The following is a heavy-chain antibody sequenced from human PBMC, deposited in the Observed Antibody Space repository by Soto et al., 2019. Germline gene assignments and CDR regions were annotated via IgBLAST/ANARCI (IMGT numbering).Heavy chain of an antibody. CDR2: IGTTGDT. Sequence: GGSLRLSCSASGFTFSSYDMHWVRQGTGKGLEWVSAIGTTGDTYYAGSVKGRFTISRENAKNSLYLQMNSLRAGDTAIYYCAKDLDSSSWYYYYYGMDVWGQGTTVTVSS. D-gene: IGHD6-13*01. V-gene: IGHV3-13*04. J-gene: IGHJ6*02. CDR3: AKDLDSSSWYYYYYGMDV. CDR1: GFTFSSYD.